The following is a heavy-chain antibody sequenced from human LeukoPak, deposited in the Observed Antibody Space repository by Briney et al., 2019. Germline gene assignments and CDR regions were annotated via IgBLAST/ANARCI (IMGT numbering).Heavy chain of an antibody. CDR1: GFTFSSYS. J-gene: IGHJ3*02. V-gene: IGHV3-48*01. D-gene: IGHD1-26*01. Sequence: GGSLRLSCAASGFTFSSYSMNWVRQAPGKGLEWISYISSSSSTVYYADSVKGRFTISRDNAKNSLYLQMNSLRAEDTAVYYCARDDIVGATGDAFDIWGQGTMVTVSS. CDR3: ARDDIVGATGDAFDI. CDR2: ISSSSSTV.